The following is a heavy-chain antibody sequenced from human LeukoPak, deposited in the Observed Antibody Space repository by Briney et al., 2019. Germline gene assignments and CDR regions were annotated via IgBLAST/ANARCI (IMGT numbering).Heavy chain of an antibody. Sequence: SETLSLTCTVSGGSISSGSYYWSWIRQPAGKGLEWIGRIYTSGSTNYNPSLKSRVTISVDTSKNQFSLKLSSVTAADTAVYHCARDRGDFDYWGQGTLVTVSS. D-gene: IGHD3-10*01. CDR1: GGSISSGSYY. J-gene: IGHJ4*02. V-gene: IGHV4-61*02. CDR3: ARDRGDFDY. CDR2: IYTSGST.